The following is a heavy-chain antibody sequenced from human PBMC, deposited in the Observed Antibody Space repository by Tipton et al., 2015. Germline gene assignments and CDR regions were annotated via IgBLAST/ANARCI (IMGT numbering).Heavy chain of an antibody. CDR3: ARGWEHDNGDHFDY. CDR2: IKQDGSEK. V-gene: IGHV3-7*03. J-gene: IGHJ4*01. Sequence: SLRLSCAASGFNFNTYWMNWVRQAPGKGLEWVANIKQDGSEKNYVDSVKGRFTISRDNAKSSLYLQLNSLRPEDTAVYYCARGWEHDNGDHFDYWGHGILVTVSS. D-gene: IGHD4-17*01. CDR1: GFNFNTYW.